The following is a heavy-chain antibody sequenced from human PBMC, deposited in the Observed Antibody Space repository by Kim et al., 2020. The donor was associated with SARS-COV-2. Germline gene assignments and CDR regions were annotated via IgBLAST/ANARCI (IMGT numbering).Heavy chain of an antibody. J-gene: IGHJ4*02. V-gene: IGHV3-48*03. CDR1: GFTFSSYE. D-gene: IGHD3-22*01. Sequence: GGSLRLSCAASGFTFSSYEMNWVRQAPGKGLEWVSYISSSGSTIYYADSVKGRFTISRDNAKNSLYLQMNSLRAEDTAVYYCARLYVDYYYDSSGYYAPYNSDYWGQGTLVTVSS. CDR3: ARLYVDYYYDSSGYYAPYNSDY. CDR2: ISSSGSTI.